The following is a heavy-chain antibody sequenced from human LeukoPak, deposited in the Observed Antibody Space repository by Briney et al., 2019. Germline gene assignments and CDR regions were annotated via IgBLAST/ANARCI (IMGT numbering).Heavy chain of an antibody. CDR2: IIPIFGTA. V-gene: IGHV1-69*01. Sequence: SVKVSCKASGGTFSSYAISWVRQAPGQGLEWMGGIIPIFGTANYAQKSQGRVTITADESTSTAYMELSSLRSEDTAVYYCARTLVRMEWLFTPGWFDPWGQGTLVTVSS. CDR3: ARTLVRMEWLFTPGWFDP. J-gene: IGHJ5*02. D-gene: IGHD3-3*01. CDR1: GGTFSSYA.